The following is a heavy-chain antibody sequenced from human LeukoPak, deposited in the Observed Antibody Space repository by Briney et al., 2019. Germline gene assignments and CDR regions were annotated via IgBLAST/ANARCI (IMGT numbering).Heavy chain of an antibody. D-gene: IGHD3-16*01. V-gene: IGHV5-10-1*01. CDR2: IDPTDSYI. Sequence: KPGESLKISCKGSGYSFTKYWISWVRQMPGKGLEWMGRIDPTDSYINHSPSFQGHVTISVDKSISTAYLQWSSLKASDTAMYYCARQSYDTNHYYYGMDVWGQGTTVTVSS. J-gene: IGHJ6*02. CDR3: ARQSYDTNHYYYGMDV. CDR1: GYSFTKYW.